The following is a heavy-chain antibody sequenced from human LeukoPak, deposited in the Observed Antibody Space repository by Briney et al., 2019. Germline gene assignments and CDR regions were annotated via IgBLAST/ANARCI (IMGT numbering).Heavy chain of an antibody. CDR2: IYYSGST. Sequence: SETLSLTCTVSGGSISSYYWGWIRQPPGKGLEWIGSIYYSGSTYYNPSLKSRVTISVDTSKNQFSLKLSSVTAADTAVYYCARVIVVVPAARASPGVYYMDVWGKGTTVTVSS. CDR1: GGSISSYY. J-gene: IGHJ6*03. V-gene: IGHV4-39*01. D-gene: IGHD2-2*01. CDR3: ARVIVVVPAARASPGVYYMDV.